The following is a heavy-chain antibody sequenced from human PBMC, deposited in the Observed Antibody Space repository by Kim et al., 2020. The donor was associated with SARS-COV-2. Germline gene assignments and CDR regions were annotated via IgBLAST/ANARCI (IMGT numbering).Heavy chain of an antibody. V-gene: IGHV4-59*13. D-gene: IGHD6-13*01. J-gene: IGHJ2*01. CDR3: ARTPDRHTSIAAAGKDWYFDL. CDR2: IYYSGST. Sequence: SETLSLTCTVSGGSISSYYWSWIRQPPGKGLEWIGYIYYSGSTNYNPSIKSRVTISVDTSKNQFSLKLSSVTAADTAVYYCARTPDRHTSIAAAGKDWYFDLWGRGTLVTVSS. CDR1: GGSISSYY.